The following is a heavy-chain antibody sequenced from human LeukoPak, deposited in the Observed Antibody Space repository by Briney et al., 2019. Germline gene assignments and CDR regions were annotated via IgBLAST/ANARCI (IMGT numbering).Heavy chain of an antibody. CDR1: GSTLSSYS. J-gene: IGHJ4*02. Sequence: GGSLTLSCAATGSTLSSYSMNWVRQAPGKGLEWVSHISISGSTIHYADSVRGRFTISRDSAKNSLYLQMNSLRADDTAVYYCSTAKFDYWGKNPLLTVSS. CDR2: ISISGSTI. CDR3: STAKFDY. V-gene: IGHV3-48*01.